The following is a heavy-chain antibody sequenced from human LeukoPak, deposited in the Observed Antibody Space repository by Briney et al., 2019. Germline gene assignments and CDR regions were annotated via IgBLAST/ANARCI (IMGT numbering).Heavy chain of an antibody. CDR3: VRERPAGGGSYYWFDP. J-gene: IGHJ5*02. V-gene: IGHV4-4*07. D-gene: IGHD1-26*01. Sequence: SETLSLTCTVSSGSMRGSHWSGIREPAGRGREWIGRILDSGTTNYNPPLKSRLTISVDRSKTQSSLNLNSVTAADTAVYYCVRERPAGGGSYYWFDPWGQGTLVTVSS. CDR2: ILDSGTT. CDR1: SGSMRGSH.